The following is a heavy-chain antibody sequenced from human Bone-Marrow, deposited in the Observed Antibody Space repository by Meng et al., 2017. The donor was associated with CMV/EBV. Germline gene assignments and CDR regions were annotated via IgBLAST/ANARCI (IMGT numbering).Heavy chain of an antibody. CDR2: IRSKANSYAT. D-gene: IGHD3-10*01. Sequence: GGSLRLSCAASGFTFCGSAMHWVRQASGKGLEWVGRIRSKANSYATAYAASVKGRFTISRDDSKNTAYLQMNSLKTEDTAVYYCTRPTLWFGKSYYYYGMDVWGQGTTVTVSS. CDR3: TRPTLWFGKSYYYYGMDV. CDR1: GFTFCGSA. V-gene: IGHV3-73*01. J-gene: IGHJ6*02.